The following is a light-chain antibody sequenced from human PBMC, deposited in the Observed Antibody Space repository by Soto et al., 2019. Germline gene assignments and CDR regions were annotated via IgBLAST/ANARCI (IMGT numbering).Light chain of an antibody. CDR2: GAS. V-gene: IGKV3-15*01. Sequence: EIVMTQSPATLSVSPGERATLSCRASHSVSSRLAWYQQKPGQAHRLLIYGASTRATGLPARFSGSGSGTEFTLTISSLHSEDFAVYYCQHYTNWPLTFGGGTKVEIK. J-gene: IGKJ4*01. CDR3: QHYTNWPLT. CDR1: HSVSSR.